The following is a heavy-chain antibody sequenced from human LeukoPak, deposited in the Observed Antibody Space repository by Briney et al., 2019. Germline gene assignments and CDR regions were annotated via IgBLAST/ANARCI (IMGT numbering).Heavy chain of an antibody. V-gene: IGHV3-23*01. CDR2: ISHSGAT. D-gene: IGHD6-25*01. J-gene: IGHJ4*02. CDR3: ARRSHAAPAGYSPFFDY. Sequence: PGGSLKLSCTGSGFTFSSYTINWVRQSPGKGMEWASTISHSGATYYADSVEGRFTISRDNSKNTAFLQMNSLRAEDTALYFCARRSHAAPAGYSPFFDYWGQGTLVTVSS. CDR1: GFTFSSYT.